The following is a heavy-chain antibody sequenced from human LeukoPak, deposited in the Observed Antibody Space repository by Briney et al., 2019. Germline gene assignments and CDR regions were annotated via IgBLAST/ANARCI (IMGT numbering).Heavy chain of an antibody. CDR1: GYTFTSYG. CDR3: ARDLGSYSSGWLDY. CDR2: ISAYNGNT. Sequence: ASVKVSCKASGYTFTSYGISWVRQAPGQGLEWMGWISAYNGNTNYAQKLQGRVTMTTDTSTSTAYMELRSLRSDDTAVYYCARDLGSYSSGWLDYWGQGTLVTVSS. J-gene: IGHJ4*02. V-gene: IGHV1-18*01. D-gene: IGHD6-19*01.